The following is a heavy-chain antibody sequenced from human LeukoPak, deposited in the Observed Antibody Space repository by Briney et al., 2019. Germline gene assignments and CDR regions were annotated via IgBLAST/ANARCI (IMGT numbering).Heavy chain of an antibody. CDR3: ARVGYLSGSGSLLPYDAFDI. CDR1: GFTFSSYG. J-gene: IGHJ3*02. D-gene: IGHD1-26*01. Sequence: GGSLRLSCAASGFTFSSYGMHWVRQAPGKGLEWVAVISYDGSNKYYADSVKGRFTISRDNSKNTLYLQMNSLRAEDTAVYYCARVGYLSGSGSLLPYDAFDIWGQGTMVTVSS. CDR2: ISYDGSNK. V-gene: IGHV3-30*03.